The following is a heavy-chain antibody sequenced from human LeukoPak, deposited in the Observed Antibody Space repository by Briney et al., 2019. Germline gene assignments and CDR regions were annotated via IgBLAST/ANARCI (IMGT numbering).Heavy chain of an antibody. V-gene: IGHV1-69*13. CDR2: IIPIFGTA. Sequence: SVKVSCKASGGTFSSYAISWVRQAPGQGLEWMGGIIPIFGTANYAQEFQGRVTITADESTSTAYMELSSLRSEDTAVYYCARGRLLWFGELTTDYYYGMDVWGQGTTVTVSS. J-gene: IGHJ6*02. D-gene: IGHD3-10*01. CDR3: ARGRLLWFGELTTDYYYGMDV. CDR1: GGTFSSYA.